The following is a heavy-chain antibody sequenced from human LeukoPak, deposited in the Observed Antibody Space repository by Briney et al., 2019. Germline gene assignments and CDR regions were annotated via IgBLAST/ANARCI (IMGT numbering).Heavy chain of an antibody. CDR3: ASSTGAHYYYYGMDV. CDR1: GGTFSNYA. Sequence: ASVKVSCKASGGTFSNYAINWVRQAPGPGLEWMGGIIPIFGTANYAQKFQGRVTITADESTSTVYMELSSLRSEDTAVYYCASSTGAHYYYYGMDVWGQGTTVTVSS. CDR2: IIPIFGTA. V-gene: IGHV1-69*13. D-gene: IGHD1-26*01. J-gene: IGHJ6*02.